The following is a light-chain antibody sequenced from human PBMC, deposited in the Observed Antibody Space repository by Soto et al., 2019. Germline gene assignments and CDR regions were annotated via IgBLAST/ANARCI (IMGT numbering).Light chain of an antibody. CDR1: QSIGIS. CDR3: QQSYSSPTWT. V-gene: IGKV1-39*01. Sequence: DIQMTQSPSSLSASVGDGVPITCRASQSIGISLNWYQQRPGKAPKLLVFAASSLQSGVPSRFSGSGSGTDFTLTISSLHPEDFATYYCQQSYSSPTWTFGQGTKVDIK. J-gene: IGKJ1*01. CDR2: AAS.